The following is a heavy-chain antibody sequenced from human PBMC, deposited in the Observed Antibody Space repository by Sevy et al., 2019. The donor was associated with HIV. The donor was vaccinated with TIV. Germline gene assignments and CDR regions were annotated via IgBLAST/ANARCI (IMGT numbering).Heavy chain of an antibody. D-gene: IGHD3-22*01. CDR1: GFTFSSYA. CDR3: AKSYYYDSSGYHPVAFDI. V-gene: IGHV3-23*01. J-gene: IGHJ3*02. CDR2: IRVSGGST. Sequence: GGSLRLSCAASGFTFSSYAMSWVRQAPGKGLEWVSAIRVSGGSTYYADSVKGRFTISRDNSKNTLYLQMNSLRAEDTAVYYCAKSYYYDSSGYHPVAFDIWGQGTMVTVSS.